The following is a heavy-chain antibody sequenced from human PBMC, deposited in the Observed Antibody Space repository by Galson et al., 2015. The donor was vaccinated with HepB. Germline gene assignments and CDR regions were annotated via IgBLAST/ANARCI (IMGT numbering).Heavy chain of an antibody. CDR3: ARDPGGEYFDC. CDR1: GFTGSRYA. V-gene: IGHV3-21*01. D-gene: IGHD6-25*01. CDR2: ISSSSSYI. Sequence: SLRLEGEAAGFTGSRYAIDWVRQAPGKGLEWVACISSSSSYIDYADSVKGRFTISRDNAKNSLYLQMNSLRAADTAVYYCARDPGGEYFDCWGQGTLVTFSS. J-gene: IGHJ4*02.